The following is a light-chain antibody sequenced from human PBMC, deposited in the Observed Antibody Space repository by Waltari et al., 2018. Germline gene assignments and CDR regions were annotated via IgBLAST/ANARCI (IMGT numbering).Light chain of an antibody. CDR2: DVS. CDR1: SSDVGDYNY. V-gene: IGLV2-14*03. CDR3: SSYISDDTLDV. J-gene: IGLJ1*01. Sequence: QTALTRPPSVSGSPGQSITTSCAGTSSDVGDYNYVSWYQQYPGEAPKLIIYDVSHRPSGVSNRFSGSKSGNTASLTISGLQAEDEADYYCSSYISDDTLDVFGTGTKVTVL.